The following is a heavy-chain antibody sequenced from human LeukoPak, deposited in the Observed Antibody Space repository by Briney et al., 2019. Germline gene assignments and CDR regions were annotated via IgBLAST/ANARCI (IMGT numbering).Heavy chain of an antibody. V-gene: IGHV3-7*02. CDR2: MKQDGSEK. CDR1: GFTFSRYW. J-gene: IGHJ6*03. CDR3: ARGHGYYYYYMDV. Sequence: GGSLRLSCAASGFTFSRYWMNWVRQAPGKGLEWVANMKQDGSEKYYVDSVKGRFTISIDNAKNSLYLQMNSLRAEDTAVYYCARGHGYYYYYMDVWGKGTTVTVSS.